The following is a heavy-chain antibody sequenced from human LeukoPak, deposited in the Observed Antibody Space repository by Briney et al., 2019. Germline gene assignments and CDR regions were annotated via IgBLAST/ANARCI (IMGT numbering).Heavy chain of an antibody. CDR2: INWNGGST. CDR3: ARGRGYDGYDIDY. CDR1: GFTFDDYG. D-gene: IGHD5-12*01. V-gene: IGHV3-20*04. Sequence: GGSLRLSCRASGFTFDDYGMSGVRQAPGKGLEWVSGINWNGGSTGYADSMKGRFTISRDSAKNSLYLQMNSLRAEDTAMYYCARGRGYDGYDIDYWGLGTLVTVSS. J-gene: IGHJ4*02.